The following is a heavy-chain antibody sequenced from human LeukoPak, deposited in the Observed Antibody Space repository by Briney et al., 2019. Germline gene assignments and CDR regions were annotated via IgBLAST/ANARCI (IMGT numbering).Heavy chain of an antibody. CDR3: ANQEYFGSGNYYGMDV. CDR2: ITGSGDRT. D-gene: IGHD3-10*01. J-gene: IGHJ6*02. V-gene: IGHV3-23*01. Sequence: PGGSLRLSCAASGFTFSTYAMSWVRQAPGRGLEWGSAITGSGDRTYLADSVKGRFTISRDNSKNTLYLQMNSLSAEDTAVYYCANQEYFGSGNYYGMDVWGQGTTVTVSS. CDR1: GFTFSTYA.